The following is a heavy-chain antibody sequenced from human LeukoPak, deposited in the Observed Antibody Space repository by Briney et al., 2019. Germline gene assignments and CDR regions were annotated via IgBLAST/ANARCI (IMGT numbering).Heavy chain of an antibody. CDR3: VRQDQGLDY. J-gene: IGHJ4*02. CDR1: GFTFSSYG. CDR2: VGAAGNND. V-gene: IGHV3-30*06. Sequence: GRSLRLSCAASGFTFSSYGMHWVRQAPGKGLEWVAVVGAAGNNDFYADSVKGRFTISRDNSYNTLYLQMSSLTTEDTAVYFCVRQDQGLDYWGQGTLVTVSS.